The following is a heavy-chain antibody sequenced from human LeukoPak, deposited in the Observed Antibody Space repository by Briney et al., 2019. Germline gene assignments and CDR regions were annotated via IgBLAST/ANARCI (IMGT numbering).Heavy chain of an antibody. CDR2: INSDGGST. D-gene: IGHD3-22*01. Sequence: PGGSLRLSCAASGFTFSSYWMHWVRQAPGKGLVWVSLINSDGGSTSYADSVKGRFTITRDKAKNTLYLQMNSLRAEDTAGYYCARAGHYYDSSGSEDYWGQGTLVTVSS. J-gene: IGHJ4*02. CDR3: ARAGHYYDSSGSEDY. V-gene: IGHV3-74*01. CDR1: GFTFSSYW.